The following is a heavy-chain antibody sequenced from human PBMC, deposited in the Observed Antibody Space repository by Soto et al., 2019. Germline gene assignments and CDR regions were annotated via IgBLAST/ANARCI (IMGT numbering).Heavy chain of an antibody. CDR2: IYRSGRR. CDR1: GGSISSSDYY. V-gene: IGHV4-30-4*01. J-gene: IGHJ6*02. D-gene: IGHD3-22*01. Sequence: SGTLSLTCTVSGGSISSSDYYWSWIRQPPGKGLEWIGYIYRSGRRYSNPSLKSRVSMSVDTSKNQFSLELSSVTAADTAVYYCSTSGFNYSYGMDVWGLGTTVTVSS. CDR3: STSGFNYSYGMDV.